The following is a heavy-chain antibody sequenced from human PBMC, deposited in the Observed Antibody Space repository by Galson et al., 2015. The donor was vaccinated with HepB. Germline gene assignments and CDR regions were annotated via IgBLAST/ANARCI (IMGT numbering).Heavy chain of an antibody. V-gene: IGHV4-39*07. J-gene: IGHJ4*02. CDR3: ATVGRVSAASGL. CDR1: GGSISTSSYY. D-gene: IGHD6-13*01. CDR2: IYYSGST. Sequence: ETLSLTCTVSGGSISTSSYYWGWIRQPPGKGLEWIGSIYYSGSTYYNPSLKSRVTISVHTSKKQFSLRLSSVTAADTAVYYCATVGRVSAASGLWGQGTLVTVSS.